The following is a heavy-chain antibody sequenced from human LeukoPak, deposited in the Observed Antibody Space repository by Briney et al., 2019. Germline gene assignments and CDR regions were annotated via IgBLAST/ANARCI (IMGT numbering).Heavy chain of an antibody. CDR3: AKDYDYGFDY. CDR2: ISWNIDNI. Sequence: GRSLRLSCAASGFTFDDYAMHWVRQAPGEGLEWVSGISWNIDNIDYADSVRGRFTISRENAKDSLYLQMNSLRAEDTALYYCAKDYDYGFDYWGQGTLVTVSS. D-gene: IGHD4-17*01. CDR1: GFTFDDYA. J-gene: IGHJ4*02. V-gene: IGHV3-9*01.